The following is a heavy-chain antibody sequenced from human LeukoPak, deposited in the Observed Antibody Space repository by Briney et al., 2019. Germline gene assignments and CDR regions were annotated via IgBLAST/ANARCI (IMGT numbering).Heavy chain of an antibody. CDR2: IYHSGST. D-gene: IGHD3-22*01. Sequence: SETLSLTCAVSGYSLNNGYYRGWIRQPPGKGLEWIGSIYHSGSTYYNPSLKSRVTISVDTSKNQFSLKLSSVTAADTAVYYCARRSRDSSGYYNDAFDIWGQGTMVTVSP. CDR3: ARRSRDSSGYYNDAFDI. J-gene: IGHJ3*02. V-gene: IGHV4-38-2*01. CDR1: GYSLNNGYY.